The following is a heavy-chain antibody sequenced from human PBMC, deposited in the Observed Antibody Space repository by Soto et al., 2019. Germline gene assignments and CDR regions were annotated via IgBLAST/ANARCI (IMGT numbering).Heavy chain of an antibody. CDR3: ARVNYYDSSGYYGYFDF. CDR2: IIPLFGKT. Sequence: GASVKVSCKASGDTFSSYGISWVRQAPGQGLEWMGGIIPLFGKTNYEQKFQGRVTITADKSTNTAYMELSSLRSEDTAIYYCARVNYYDSSGYYGYFDFWGQGXLVTVYS. V-gene: IGHV1-69*06. J-gene: IGHJ4*02. D-gene: IGHD3-22*01. CDR1: GDTFSSYG.